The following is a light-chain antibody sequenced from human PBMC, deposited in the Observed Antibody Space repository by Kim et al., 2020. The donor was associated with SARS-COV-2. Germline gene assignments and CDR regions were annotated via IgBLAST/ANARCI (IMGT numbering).Light chain of an antibody. CDR3: QTWGTGIQGV. J-gene: IGLJ3*02. CDR2: LNSDGSH. Sequence: QPVLTKSPSASASLGASVKLTCTLSSGHSSYAIAWHQQQPEKGPRYLMKLNSDGSHSKGDGIPDRFSGSSSGAERYLTISSLQSEDEADYYCQTWGTGIQGVFGGGTQLTVL. CDR1: SGHSSYA. V-gene: IGLV4-69*01.